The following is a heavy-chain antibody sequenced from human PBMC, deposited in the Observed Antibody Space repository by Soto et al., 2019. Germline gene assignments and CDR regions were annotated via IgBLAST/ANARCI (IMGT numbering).Heavy chain of an antibody. D-gene: IGHD3-3*01. CDR1: GYNFIGQY. J-gene: IGHJ4*02. CDR3: AGFLGAYYARPFWHGYFDF. V-gene: IGHV1-46*01. CDR2: INPNGGST. Sequence: ASVKVSCKASGYNFIGQYIHWVRQAPGQGLEWMGIINPNGGSTTYAQKFQGRVVMTSDASTSTAYVELSSLTSEDTAVYFCAGFLGAYYARPFWHGYFDFWGQGTLVTVSS.